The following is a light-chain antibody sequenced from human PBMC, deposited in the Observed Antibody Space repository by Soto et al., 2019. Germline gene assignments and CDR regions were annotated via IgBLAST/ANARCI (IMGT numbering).Light chain of an antibody. CDR1: SSDVGAYKY. V-gene: IGLV2-14*03. CDR3: SSYTGGSTSYV. CDR2: DVS. Sequence: QSVLTQPASVSGSPGQSITISCTGTSSDVGAYKYVFWHQQHPGKAPKLMIYDVSDRPSGVSDRFSGSKSGNTASLTISGLQAEDEADYYCSSYTGGSTSYVFGTGTKVTVL. J-gene: IGLJ1*01.